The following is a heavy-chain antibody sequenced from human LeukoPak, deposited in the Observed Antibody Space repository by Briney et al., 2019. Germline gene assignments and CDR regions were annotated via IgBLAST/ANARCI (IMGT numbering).Heavy chain of an antibody. Sequence: PGGSLRLSCAASGFTFDDYGMSWVRQAPGKGLEWVSGINWNGGSTGYADSVKGRFTIFRDNAKNSLYLQMNSLRAEDTALYYCARAGYSNYYGSGSYIDYWGQGTLVTVSS. D-gene: IGHD3-10*01. CDR2: INWNGGST. V-gene: IGHV3-20*04. J-gene: IGHJ4*02. CDR3: ARAGYSNYYGSGSYIDY. CDR1: GFTFDDYG.